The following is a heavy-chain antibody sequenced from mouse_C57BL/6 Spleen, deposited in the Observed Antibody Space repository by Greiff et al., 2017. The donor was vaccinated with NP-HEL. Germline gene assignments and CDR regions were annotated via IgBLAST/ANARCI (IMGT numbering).Heavy chain of an antibody. CDR3: ARHRLGREYYLDY. J-gene: IGHJ2*01. CDR1: GFTFSSYG. CDR2: ISSGGSYT. V-gene: IGHV5-6*01. D-gene: IGHD4-1*01. Sequence: EVHLVESGGDLVKPGGSLKLSCAASGFTFSSYGMSWVRQTPDKRLEWVATISSGGSYTYYPDSVKGRFTISRDNATNTLYLQMSSLKSEDTAMYYCARHRLGREYYLDYLGQGTTLTVSS.